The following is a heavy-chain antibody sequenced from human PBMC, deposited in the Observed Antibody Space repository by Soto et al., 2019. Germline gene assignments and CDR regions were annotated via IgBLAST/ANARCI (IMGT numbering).Heavy chain of an antibody. CDR1: GGSFSGYY. Sequence: QVQLQQWGAGLLKPSETLSLTCAVYGGSFSGYYWSWIRQPPGKGLEWIGEINHSGSTNYNPSLKRRVTISVDTSKNQFSLKLSSVTAADRAVYYCARGEGRVVVAATSGWFDPWGQGTLVTVSS. CDR3: ARGEGRVVVAATSGWFDP. V-gene: IGHV4-34*01. CDR2: INHSGST. D-gene: IGHD2-15*01. J-gene: IGHJ5*02.